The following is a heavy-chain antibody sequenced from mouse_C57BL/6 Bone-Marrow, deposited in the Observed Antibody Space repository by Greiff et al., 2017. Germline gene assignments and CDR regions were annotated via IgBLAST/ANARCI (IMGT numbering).Heavy chain of an antibody. CDR3: ARTRYDGYFAD. CDR2: ISYDGSN. D-gene: IGHD2-3*01. V-gene: IGHV3-6*01. CDR1: GYSITSGYY. J-gene: IGHJ3*01. Sequence: EVQLQQSGPGLVKPSQSLSLTCSVTGYSITSGYYWNWIRQFPGNKLEWMGYISYDGSNNYNPSLKNRISITRDTSKNQFFLKLNSVTTEDTATYYCARTRYDGYFADWGKGTLVTVSA.